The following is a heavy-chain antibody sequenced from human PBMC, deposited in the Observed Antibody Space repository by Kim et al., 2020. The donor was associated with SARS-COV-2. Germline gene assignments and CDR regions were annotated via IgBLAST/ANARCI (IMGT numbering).Heavy chain of an antibody. Sequence: ASVKVSCKASGYTFTSYGISWVRQAPGQGLEWMGWISAYNGNTNYAQKLQGRVTMTTDTSTSTAYMELRSLRSDDTAVYYCERAPAGLVIPAPYYYYGMDVWGQGTTVTVSS. CDR2: ISAYNGNT. V-gene: IGHV1-18*01. CDR1: GYTFTSYG. D-gene: IGHD3-9*01. CDR3: ERAPAGLVIPAPYYYYGMDV. J-gene: IGHJ6*02.